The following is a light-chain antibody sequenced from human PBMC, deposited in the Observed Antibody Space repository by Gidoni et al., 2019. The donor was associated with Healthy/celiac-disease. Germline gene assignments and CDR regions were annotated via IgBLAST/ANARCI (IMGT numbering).Light chain of an antibody. CDR1: SSDVGGYNY. Sequence: SALTQPRSVSGSPGQSVTISCTGTSSDVGGYNYVSWYQQHPGNAPKLMIYDVSKRPSGVPDRFSGSKSGNTASLTISGLQAEDEADYYCCSYAGSVVFGGGTKLTVL. J-gene: IGLJ2*01. CDR3: CSYAGSVV. CDR2: DVS. V-gene: IGLV2-11*01.